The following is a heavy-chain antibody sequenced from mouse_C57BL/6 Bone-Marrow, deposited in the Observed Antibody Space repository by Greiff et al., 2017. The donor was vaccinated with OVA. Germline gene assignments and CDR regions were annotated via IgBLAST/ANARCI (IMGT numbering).Heavy chain of an antibody. CDR3: ARSLYYSNYPFAY. J-gene: IGHJ3*01. Sequence: QVQLQQSGAELVKPGASVKLSCKASGYTFTSYWMHWVKQRPGQGLEWIGMIHPNSGSTNYNEKFKSKATLTVDKSSSTAYMQLSSLTSEDSAVYYCARSLYYSNYPFAYWGQGTLVTVSA. CDR2: IHPNSGST. V-gene: IGHV1-64*01. CDR1: GYTFTSYW. D-gene: IGHD2-5*01.